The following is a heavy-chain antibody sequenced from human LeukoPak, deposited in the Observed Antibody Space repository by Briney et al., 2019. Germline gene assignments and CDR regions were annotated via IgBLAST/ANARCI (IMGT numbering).Heavy chain of an antibody. J-gene: IGHJ4*02. V-gene: IGHV3-15*01. CDR2: IKSKTDGGTT. D-gene: IGHD3-22*01. CDR1: GFTVSRNQ. CDR3: TTDWTRITMIVAVFDY. Sequence: GGSLRLSCAASGFTVSRNQMNWVRQAPGKGLEWVGRIKSKTDGGTTDYAAPVKGRFTISRDDSKNTLYLQMNSLKTEDTAVYYCTTDWTRITMIVAVFDYWGQGTLVTVSS.